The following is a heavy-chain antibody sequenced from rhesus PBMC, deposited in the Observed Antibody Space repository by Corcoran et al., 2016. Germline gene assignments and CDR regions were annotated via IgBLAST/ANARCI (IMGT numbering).Heavy chain of an antibody. Sequence: QVQLVQSGAEVKKPGASVKLSCKASGYTFTSYSINWVRQAPGQGLEWSGGIDPKHGNTGNEQKFKGRVTITRDTSTSTANMERSSLRSEDTAVYYCTRGRVNWGQGVLVTVSS. CDR2: IDPKHGNT. V-gene: IGHV1-200*01. J-gene: IGHJ4*01. CDR1: GYTFTSYS. CDR3: TRGRVN.